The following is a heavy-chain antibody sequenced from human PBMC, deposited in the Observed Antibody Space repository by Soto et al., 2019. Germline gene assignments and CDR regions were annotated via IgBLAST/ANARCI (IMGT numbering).Heavy chain of an antibody. Sequence: LSLTCTVSDDSISSYYWNWIRQPPGKGLEWIGYIYYNENSNYNPSLKSRVTMSVDTSKNQFSLKLTSVTTADTAIYYCVRGSMGWFDPWRQGTLVTVSS. V-gene: IGHV4-59*01. J-gene: IGHJ5*02. D-gene: IGHD3-10*01. CDR2: IYYNENS. CDR3: VRGSMGWFDP. CDR1: DDSISSYY.